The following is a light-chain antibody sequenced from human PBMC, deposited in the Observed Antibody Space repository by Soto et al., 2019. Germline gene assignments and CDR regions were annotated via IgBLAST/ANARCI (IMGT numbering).Light chain of an antibody. V-gene: IGKV3D-15*01. CDR3: QQYNNWPVT. J-gene: IGKJ4*01. Sequence: EIVLTQSPGTLSLSPGERATLSCRASQTVSSSYLGWYQQKVGQTPRLLIHGASTRATGIAARFSGSGSGTEFTLTISGLQSEDFATYYCQQYNNWPVTFGGGTKVDIK. CDR1: QTVSSSY. CDR2: GAS.